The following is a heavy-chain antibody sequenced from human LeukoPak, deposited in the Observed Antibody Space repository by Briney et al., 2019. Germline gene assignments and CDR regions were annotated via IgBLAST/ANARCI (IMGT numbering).Heavy chain of an antibody. CDR1: GFTFSSYS. D-gene: IGHD5-12*01. CDR2: ISSSSSYI. Sequence: GGSLRLSCAASGFTFSSYSMNWVRQAPGKGLEWVSSISSSSSYIYYADSVKGRFTISRDNAKNSLYLQMNSLRAEDTAVYYCAREAGYSGYALDYWGQGTLVTVPS. CDR3: AREAGYSGYALDY. V-gene: IGHV3-21*01. J-gene: IGHJ4*02.